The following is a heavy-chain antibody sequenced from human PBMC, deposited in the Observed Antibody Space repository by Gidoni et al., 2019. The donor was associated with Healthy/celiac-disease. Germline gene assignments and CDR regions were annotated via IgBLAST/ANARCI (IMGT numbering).Heavy chain of an antibody. CDR1: GGSFSGYY. J-gene: IGHJ6*02. D-gene: IGHD5-18*01. V-gene: IGHV4-34*01. CDR3: ARGIRGYSYGPSPNYYYGMDV. CDR2: INHSGST. Sequence: QVQLQQWGAGPLKPSETLSRTCAVSGGSFSGYYWSWIRQPPGKGLEWIGEINHSGSTNYNPSLKSRVTISVDTSKNQFSLKLSSVTAADTAVYYCARGIRGYSYGPSPNYYYGMDVWGQGTTVTVSS.